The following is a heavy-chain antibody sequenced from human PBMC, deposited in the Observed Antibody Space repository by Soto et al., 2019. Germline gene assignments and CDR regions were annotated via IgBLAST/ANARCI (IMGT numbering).Heavy chain of an antibody. CDR1: GGTFSTYA. V-gene: IGHV1-69*05. J-gene: IGHJ4*02. CDR3: ASGIQLWLRRINNGYSG. CDR2: IIPMFGTA. D-gene: IGHD5-18*01. Sequence: QVQLVQSGAEVKKPESSVKVSCKAPGGTFSTYAISWVRQAPGQGLEWMGGIIPMFGTANYAQRFKDRVTXTXXESTNTVYMGLSSLRSEDTAVYFCASGIQLWLRRINNGYSGWGQGTLVTVSS.